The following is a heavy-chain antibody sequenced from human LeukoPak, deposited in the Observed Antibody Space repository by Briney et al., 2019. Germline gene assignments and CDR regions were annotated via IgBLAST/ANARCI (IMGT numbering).Heavy chain of an antibody. J-gene: IGHJ5*02. CDR2: ISSSSSYI. CDR1: GFTFSSYS. V-gene: IGHV3-21*01. CDR3: ARLLTSEGRWFDP. Sequence: GGSLRLSCAASGFTFSSYSMNWVRQAPGKGLEWVSSISSSSSYIYYADSVKGRFTISRDNAKNSLYLQMNSLRAEDTAVYYYARLLTSEGRWFDPWGQGTLVTVSS.